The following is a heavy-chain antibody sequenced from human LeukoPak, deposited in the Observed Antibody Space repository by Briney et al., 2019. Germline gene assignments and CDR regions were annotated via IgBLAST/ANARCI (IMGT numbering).Heavy chain of an antibody. J-gene: IGHJ5*02. CDR2: IYYSGST. Sequence: SETLSLTCTVSGGSISSYYWSWIRQPPGKGLEWIGYIYYSGSTNYNPSLKSRVTISVDTSKNQFSLKLSSVTAAGTAVYYCARVHGGWFDPWGQGTLVTVSS. CDR1: GGSISSYY. D-gene: IGHD3-3*01. CDR3: ARVHGGWFDP. V-gene: IGHV4-59*01.